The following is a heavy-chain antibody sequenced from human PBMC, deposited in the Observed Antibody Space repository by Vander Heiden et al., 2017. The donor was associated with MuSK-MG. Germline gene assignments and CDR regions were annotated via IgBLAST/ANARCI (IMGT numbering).Heavy chain of an antibody. J-gene: IGHJ6*03. CDR3: ARVLAPHYYYYYYMDV. V-gene: IGHV4-4*07. Sequence: QVQLQDSRPGLAKPPETLSPTSPVHGASTTSYDWSWIRRHAGKGLEWIGRIYTSGSTNYNPSLKSRVTMSVDTPKNQFSLKLSSVTAADTAVYYCARVLAPHYYYYYYMDVWGKGTTVTVSS. CDR2: IYTSGST. CDR1: GASTTSYD. D-gene: IGHD6-6*01.